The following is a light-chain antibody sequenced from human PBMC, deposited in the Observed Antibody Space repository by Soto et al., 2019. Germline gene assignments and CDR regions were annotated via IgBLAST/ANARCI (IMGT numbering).Light chain of an antibody. CDR3: SSYAGTYNLYV. CDR2: EVS. J-gene: IGLJ1*01. V-gene: IGLV2-8*01. Sequence: QAVVTQPPSASGAPGQSVTISCTGTSSDVGAYNYVSWYQQHPGKAPKLMIYEVSKRPSGVPDRFSGSKSGNTAALTVSGLQAEDEAEYYCSSYAGTYNLYVFGTGAKLAVL. CDR1: SSDVGAYNY.